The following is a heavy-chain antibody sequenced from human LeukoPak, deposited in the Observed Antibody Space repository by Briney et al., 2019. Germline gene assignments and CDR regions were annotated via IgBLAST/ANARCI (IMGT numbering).Heavy chain of an antibody. D-gene: IGHD3-22*01. CDR2: ISGSGGST. Sequence: GGSLRLSCAASGFTFSNYATSWVRQAPGKGLDWVSGISGSGGSTYYADSVKGRLTISRDNSKNTLYLQMDSLRAEDTAVYYCAKIGIRISLIVVVFTTADDWYFDLWGRGTLVTVSS. V-gene: IGHV3-23*01. CDR1: GFTFSNYA. CDR3: AKIGIRISLIVVVFTTADDWYFDL. J-gene: IGHJ2*01.